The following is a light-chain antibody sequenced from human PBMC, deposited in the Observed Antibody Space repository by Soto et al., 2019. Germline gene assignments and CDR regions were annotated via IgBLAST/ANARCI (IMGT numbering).Light chain of an antibody. CDR3: QQYNNWPGT. J-gene: IGKJ1*01. Sequence: EIVMTQSPATLSVSPGERATLSCRASQSVSSNLAWYQQKPGQAPRLLIYGVSTRATGIPARFSGSGSGTEFTLTISSLQSEDCAVYYCQQYNNWPGTFGQGTKVEI. V-gene: IGKV3-15*01. CDR1: QSVSSN. CDR2: GVS.